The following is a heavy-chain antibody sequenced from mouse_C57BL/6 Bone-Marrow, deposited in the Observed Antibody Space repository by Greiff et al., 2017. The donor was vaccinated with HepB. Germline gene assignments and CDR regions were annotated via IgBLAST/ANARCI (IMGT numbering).Heavy chain of an antibody. Sequence: VQLQQSGAELVRPGASVKLSCTASGFNIKDDYMHWVKQRPEQGLEWIVWIDPENGDTEYASKFQGKATITADTSSNTAYLQLSSLTSEDTAVYYCTTDGSSSAWFAYWGQGTRVTVSA. CDR3: TTDGSSSAWFAY. J-gene: IGHJ3*01. CDR1: GFNIKDDY. CDR2: IDPENGDT. D-gene: IGHD1-1*01. V-gene: IGHV14-4*01.